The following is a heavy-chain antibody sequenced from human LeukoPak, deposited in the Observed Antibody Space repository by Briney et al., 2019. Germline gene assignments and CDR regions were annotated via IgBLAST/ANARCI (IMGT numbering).Heavy chain of an antibody. CDR1: GGSISSGGYY. CDR3: ARVRCSSTSCYMNWFDL. J-gene: IGHJ5*02. V-gene: IGHV4-30-2*01. Sequence: SQTLSLTCTVSGGSISSGGYYWSWIRQPPGKGLEWIGYIYHSGSTYYNPSLKSRVTISVDTSKNQFSLKLSSVTAADTAVYYCARVRCSSTSCYMNWFDLWGQGTLVTVSS. D-gene: IGHD2-2*02. CDR2: IYHSGST.